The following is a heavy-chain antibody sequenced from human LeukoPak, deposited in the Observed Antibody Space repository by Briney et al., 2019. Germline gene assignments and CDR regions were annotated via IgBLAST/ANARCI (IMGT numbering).Heavy chain of an antibody. D-gene: IGHD3-10*01. J-gene: IGHJ3*02. V-gene: IGHV1-69*06. CDR2: IIPIFGTA. Sequence: GASVKVSCKASGGTFSSYAISWVRQAPGQGLEWMGGIIPIFGTANYAQKFQGRATITADKSTSTAYMELGSLRSEDTAVYYCATAHYGSGMGDAFDIWGQGTMVTVSS. CDR3: ATAHYGSGMGDAFDI. CDR1: GGTFSSYA.